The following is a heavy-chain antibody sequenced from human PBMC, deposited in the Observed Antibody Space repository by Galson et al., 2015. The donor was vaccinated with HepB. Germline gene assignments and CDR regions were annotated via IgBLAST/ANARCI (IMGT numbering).Heavy chain of an antibody. CDR1: GSTFTSYD. D-gene: IGHD1-1*01. CDR2: MNPNSGNT. J-gene: IGHJ4*02. CDR3: ARGTSVWNDDPNFDY. Sequence: SVKVSCKASGSTFTSYDINWVRQATGQGLEWMGWMNPNSGNTGYAQKFQGRVTMTRNTSISTACMELSSLRSEDTAVYYCARGTSVWNDDPNFDYWGQGTLVTVSS. V-gene: IGHV1-8*01.